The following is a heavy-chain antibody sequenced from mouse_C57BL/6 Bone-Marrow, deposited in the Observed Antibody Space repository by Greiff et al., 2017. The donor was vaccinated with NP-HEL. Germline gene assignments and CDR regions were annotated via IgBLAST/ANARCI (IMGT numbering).Heavy chain of an antibody. Sequence: EVQLQESGGDLVKPGGSLKLSCAASGFTFSSYGMSWVRQTPDKRLEWVATISSGGSYTYYPDSVKGRFTISRDNAKNTLYLQMSSLKSEDTAMYYCARLGTAMDYWGQGTSVTVSS. CDR2: ISSGGSYT. D-gene: IGHD3-3*01. CDR1: GFTFSSYG. J-gene: IGHJ4*01. CDR3: ARLGTAMDY. V-gene: IGHV5-6*01.